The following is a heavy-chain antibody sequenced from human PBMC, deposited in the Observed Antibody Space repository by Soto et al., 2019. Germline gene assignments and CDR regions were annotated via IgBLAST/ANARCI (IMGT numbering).Heavy chain of an antibody. Sequence: ASVKVSCKASGYTFTSYYMHWLRQAPGQGLEWMGIINPSGGSTSYAQKFQGRVTMTRDTSTSTVYMELSSLRSEDTAVYYCASETQLVRLTTRNYYYGMDVWGQGTTVTAP. CDR3: ASETQLVRLTTRNYYYGMDV. CDR2: INPSGGST. V-gene: IGHV1-46*01. D-gene: IGHD6-6*01. J-gene: IGHJ6*02. CDR1: GYTFTSYY.